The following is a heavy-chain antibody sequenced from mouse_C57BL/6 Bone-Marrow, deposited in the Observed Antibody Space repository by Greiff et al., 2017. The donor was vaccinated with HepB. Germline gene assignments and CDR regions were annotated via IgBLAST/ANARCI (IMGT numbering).Heavy chain of an antibody. CDR1: GFTFSSYG. Sequence: EVKLVESGGDLVKPGGSLKLSCAASGFTFSSYGMSWVRQTPDKRLEWVATISSGGSYTYYPDRVKGRFTISRDNAKNTLYLQMSSLKSEDTAMYYRAGRELRTDPYYFDDWGQGTTLTVSS. V-gene: IGHV5-6*02. CDR2: ISSGGSYT. J-gene: IGHJ2*01. CDR3: AGRELRTDPYYFDD. D-gene: IGHD2-12*01.